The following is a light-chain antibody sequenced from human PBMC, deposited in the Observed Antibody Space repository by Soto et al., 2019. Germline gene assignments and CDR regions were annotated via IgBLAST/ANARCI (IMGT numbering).Light chain of an antibody. CDR2: DVN. CDR1: SSDVSAYYY. J-gene: IGLJ2*01. Sequence: QSALAQPASVSGSPGQSITISCTGTSSDVSAYYYVSWYQQHPGKAPRLMIYDVNKRPSGASARFSGSKSGNTASLTISGLQAEDEADYYCCSYSVTDTIVVFGGGTKLTVL. V-gene: IGLV2-14*03. CDR3: CSYSVTDTIVV.